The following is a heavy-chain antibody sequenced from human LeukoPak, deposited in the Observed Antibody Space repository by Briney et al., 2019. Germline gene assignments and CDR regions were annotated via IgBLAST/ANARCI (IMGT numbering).Heavy chain of an antibody. J-gene: IGHJ4*02. Sequence: GGSLRLSCAASGFIFSTYGMYWVRQAPGKGLGWVAFIRHDGSIKNYADSVKGRSTISRDNSKNTLYLQMNSLRAEDTAVYYCAKDSLADIDYWGQGTLVTVSS. V-gene: IGHV3-30*02. D-gene: IGHD3-16*01. CDR1: GFIFSTYG. CDR3: AKDSLADIDY. CDR2: IRHDGSIK.